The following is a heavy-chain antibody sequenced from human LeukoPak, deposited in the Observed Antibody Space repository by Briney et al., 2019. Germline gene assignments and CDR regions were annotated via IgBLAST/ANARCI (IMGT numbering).Heavy chain of an antibody. Sequence: GGSLRLSCAASGFTFSSYSMNWVRQAPGKGLEWVSSISSSSSCIYYADSVKGRFTISRDNAKNSLYLQMNSLRAEDTAVYYCASHCSGGCCYGALYYWGQGTLVTVSS. CDR1: GFTFSSYS. CDR3: ASHCSGGCCYGALYY. J-gene: IGHJ4*02. D-gene: IGHD2-15*01. V-gene: IGHV3-21*01. CDR2: ISSSSSCI.